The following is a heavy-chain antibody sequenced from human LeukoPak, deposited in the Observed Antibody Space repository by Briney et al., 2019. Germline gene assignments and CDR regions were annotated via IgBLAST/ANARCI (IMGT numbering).Heavy chain of an antibody. Sequence: GGSLRLSCAPSGFPLCNPWLHWVPQAPGKGLEWGGRIKTKTGGGTTDYAAPVKGRFTISRDDSKNTLYLQMNSLKTEDTAVYYCTTNDAFDIWGQGTMVTVSS. V-gene: IGHV3-15*01. CDR2: IKTKTGGGTT. CDR1: GFPLCNPW. CDR3: TTNDAFDI. J-gene: IGHJ3*02.